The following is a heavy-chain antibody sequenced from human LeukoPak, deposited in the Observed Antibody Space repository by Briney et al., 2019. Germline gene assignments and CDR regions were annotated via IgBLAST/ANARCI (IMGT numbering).Heavy chain of an antibody. Sequence: GGSLRLSCAASGFTFSSYGMHWVRQAPGKGLEWGAVIWYDGSNKYYAYSVKGRFTISRDNSKNTLYLQMNSLRAEDTAVYYCAKLPGDYDSSGYYYPDAFDIWGQGTMVTVSS. CDR2: IWYDGSNK. J-gene: IGHJ3*02. V-gene: IGHV3-33*06. CDR3: AKLPGDYDSSGYYYPDAFDI. D-gene: IGHD3-22*01. CDR1: GFTFSSYG.